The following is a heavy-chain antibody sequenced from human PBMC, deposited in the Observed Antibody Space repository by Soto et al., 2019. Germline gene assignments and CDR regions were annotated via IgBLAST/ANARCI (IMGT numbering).Heavy chain of an antibody. J-gene: IGHJ5*02. D-gene: IGHD2-8*01. Sequence: EVQLVESGGGLVQPGGSLRLSCEASGFTFSSFWMHWVRQGPGKGLVCVARINSDGSATKYADSVKGRFTISRDNAKNTLYLQMDSLRAEDTAIYYCANSTDCTNGVCYSGVFDPWGQGTLVTVSS. V-gene: IGHV3-74*03. CDR3: ANSTDCTNGVCYSGVFDP. CDR2: INSDGSAT. CDR1: GFTFSSFW.